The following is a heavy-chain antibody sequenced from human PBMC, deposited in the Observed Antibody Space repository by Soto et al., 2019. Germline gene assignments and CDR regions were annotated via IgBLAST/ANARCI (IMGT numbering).Heavy chain of an antibody. CDR3: ARSSHYDILTGYYSFLVGGMDV. D-gene: IGHD3-9*01. CDR1: GYTFTGYY. V-gene: IGHV1-2*02. J-gene: IGHJ6*04. CDR2: INPNSGGT. Sequence: ASVKVSCKASGYTFTGYYMHWVRQAPGQGLEWMGWINPNSGGTNYAQKFQGRVTMTRDTSISTAYMELSRLRSDDTAVYYCARSSHYDILTGYYSFLVGGMDVWGKGTTVTSPQ.